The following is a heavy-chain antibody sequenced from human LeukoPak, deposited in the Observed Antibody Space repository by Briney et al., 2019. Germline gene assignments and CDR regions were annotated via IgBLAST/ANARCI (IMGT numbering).Heavy chain of an antibody. J-gene: IGHJ4*02. CDR3: ARVDYGDYSKDFDY. CDR1: GGSISSYY. V-gene: IGHV4-59*01. D-gene: IGHD4-17*01. CDR2: IYYSGST. Sequence: SETLSLTCTVSGGSISSYYWSWIRQPPGKGLEWIGNIYYSGSTKYSPSLKSRVTISVDTSKNQFSLKLSSVTAADTAVYYCARVDYGDYSKDFDYWGQGTLVTVSS.